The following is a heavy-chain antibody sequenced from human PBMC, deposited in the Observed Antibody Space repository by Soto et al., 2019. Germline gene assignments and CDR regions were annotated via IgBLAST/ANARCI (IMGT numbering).Heavy chain of an antibody. D-gene: IGHD3-22*01. CDR3: TREWGPSYYYESSGFNPDY. Sequence: PSETLSLTCVVSGYGISTSSYWGWVRQAPGKGLEWIGAINHRGNSYYNSSLKSRVTMSVDTSRNQFSLSLTSVTAADTAIYYCTREWGPSYYYESSGFNPDYWGQGTLVTVSS. CDR2: INHRGNS. CDR1: GYGISTSSY. J-gene: IGHJ4*02. V-gene: IGHV4-38-2*02.